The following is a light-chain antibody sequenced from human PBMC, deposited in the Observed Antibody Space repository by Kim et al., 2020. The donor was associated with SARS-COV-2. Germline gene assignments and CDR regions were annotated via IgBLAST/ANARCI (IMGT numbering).Light chain of an antibody. Sequence: EIVMTQSPGTLSVSPGERVTLSCRASQSIRINLAWYQQKPGQAPRLLIYSASTRATGVPARFSGSGSGTGFTLTISSLQSEDVAVYYCHQYNDWPMYTFGQGTKLEI. CDR3: HQYNDWPMYT. CDR1: QSIRIN. CDR2: SAS. V-gene: IGKV3D-15*01. J-gene: IGKJ2*01.